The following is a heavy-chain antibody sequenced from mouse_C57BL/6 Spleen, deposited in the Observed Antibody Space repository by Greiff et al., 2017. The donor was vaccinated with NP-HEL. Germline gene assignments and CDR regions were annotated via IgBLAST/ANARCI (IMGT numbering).Heavy chain of an antibody. D-gene: IGHD1-1*01. V-gene: IGHV1-82*01. Sequence: VQRVESGPELVKPGASVKISCKASGYAFSSSWMNWVKQRPGKGLEWIGRIYPGDGDTNYNGKFKGKATLTADKSSSTAYMQLSSLTSEDSAVYFCARYYGSTNFDYWGQGTTLTVSS. CDR2: IYPGDGDT. J-gene: IGHJ2*01. CDR1: GYAFSSSW. CDR3: ARYYGSTNFDY.